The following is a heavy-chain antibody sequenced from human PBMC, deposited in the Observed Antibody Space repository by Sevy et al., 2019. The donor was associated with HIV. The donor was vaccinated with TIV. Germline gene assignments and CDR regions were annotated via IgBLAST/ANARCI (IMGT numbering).Heavy chain of an antibody. CDR1: GGSISSYY. D-gene: IGHD2-21*02. CDR3: ARARGSVVTPDYFDS. CDR2: IYYSGST. J-gene: IGHJ4*02. Sequence: SETLSLTCTVSGGSISSYYWSWIRQPPGKGLEWIGYIYYSGSTNYNPSLKSRVTISVDTSKNQFSLKLSSVTAADTAVYYCARARGSVVTPDYFDSWGQGTLVTVSS. V-gene: IGHV4-59*01.